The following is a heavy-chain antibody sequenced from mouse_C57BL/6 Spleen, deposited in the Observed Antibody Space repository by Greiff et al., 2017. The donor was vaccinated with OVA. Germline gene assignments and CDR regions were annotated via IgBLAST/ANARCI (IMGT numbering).Heavy chain of an antibody. CDR1: GFTFTDYY. CDR2: IRNKANGYTT. Sequence: EVKLMESGGGLVQPGGSLSLSCAASGFTFTDYYMSWVRQPPGKALEWLGFIRNKANGYTTEYSASVKGRFTISRDNSQSILYLQMNALRAEGSATYYSARYSDDYDGFGYWGQGTTLTVSS. CDR3: ARYSDDYDGFGY. J-gene: IGHJ2*01. D-gene: IGHD2-4*01. V-gene: IGHV7-3*01.